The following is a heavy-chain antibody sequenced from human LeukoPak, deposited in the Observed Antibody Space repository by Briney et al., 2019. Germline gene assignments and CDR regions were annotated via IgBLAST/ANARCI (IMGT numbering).Heavy chain of an antibody. CDR1: GGSFSGYY. CDR3: ARHRRNYYDSSGYYSWFDP. V-gene: IGHV4-34*01. Sequence: SETLSLTCAVYGGSFSGYYWSWIRQPPGKGLEWIGEINHSGSTNYNPSLKSRVTISVGTSKNQFSLKLSSVTAADTAVYYCARHRRNYYDSSGYYSWFDPWGQGTLVTVSS. CDR2: INHSGST. D-gene: IGHD3-22*01. J-gene: IGHJ5*02.